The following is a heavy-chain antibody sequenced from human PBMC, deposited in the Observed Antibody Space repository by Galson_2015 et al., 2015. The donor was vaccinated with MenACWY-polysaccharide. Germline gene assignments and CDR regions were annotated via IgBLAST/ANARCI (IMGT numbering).Heavy chain of an antibody. D-gene: IGHD3-22*01. V-gene: IGHV3-33*01. CDR2: IWYDGSKK. CDR3: ARPQDTSGSYPDY. CDR1: GFTFSSYG. J-gene: IGHJ4*02. Sequence: SLRLSCAASGFTFSSYGMHWVRQAPGKGLEWVAVIWYDGSKKYYADSVKGRFTISRDNSKNTLYLQMNSLRSEDTAVYHCARPQDTSGSYPDYWGQGTLVTVSS.